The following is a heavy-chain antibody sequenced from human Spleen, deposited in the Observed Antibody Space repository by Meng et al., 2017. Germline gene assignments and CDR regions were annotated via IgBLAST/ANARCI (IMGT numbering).Heavy chain of an antibody. Sequence: QLQLQESGPGLVKPSETLSLTCTVSVGSLSSSSYYWGWIRQPPGKGLEWIGGIPYSGSAYYHPSLKSRVTLSVDTSQSQFSLNLSSVTAADTAVYYCAGHRRYFDLRIDYWGQGTLVTVSS. D-gene: IGHD3-9*01. CDR3: AGHRRYFDLRIDY. CDR2: IPYSGSA. V-gene: IGHV4-39*01. CDR1: VGSLSSSSYY. J-gene: IGHJ4*02.